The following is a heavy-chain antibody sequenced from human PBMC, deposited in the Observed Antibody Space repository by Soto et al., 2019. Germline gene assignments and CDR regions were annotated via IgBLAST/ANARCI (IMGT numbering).Heavy chain of an antibody. D-gene: IGHD1-1*01. J-gene: IGHJ5*02. CDR1: GFTFRGYY. CDR3: ARAVNWNEFDP. Sequence: GGSLRLSCAASGFTFRGYYMTWIRQAPGKGLEWVSYIHSSGSTIYYTDSVKGRFTISRDNAKNSLYLQMNSLRAEDTAVYYCARAVNWNEFDPWGQGALVTVSS. V-gene: IGHV3-11*01. CDR2: IHSSGSTI.